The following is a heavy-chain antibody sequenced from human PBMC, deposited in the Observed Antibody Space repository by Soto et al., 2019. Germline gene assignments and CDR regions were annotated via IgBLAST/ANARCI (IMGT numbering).Heavy chain of an antibody. CDR1: GDSISSYY. D-gene: IGHD6-19*01. CDR2: IHHSGST. CDR3: AREGEMAGGFDH. Sequence: SETLSLTCTVSGDSISSYYWNWIRQPPGKRLEWIGNIHHSGSTNFHSSLKSRVTISVDTSKNQFSLKLRAVTAADTAVYYCAREGEMAGGFDHWGQGTQVTVSS. V-gene: IGHV4-59*01. J-gene: IGHJ4*02.